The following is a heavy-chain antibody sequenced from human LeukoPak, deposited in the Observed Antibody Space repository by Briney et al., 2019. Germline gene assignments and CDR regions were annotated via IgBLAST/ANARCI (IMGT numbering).Heavy chain of an antibody. J-gene: IGHJ4*02. CDR1: GGSISSSSYY. V-gene: IGHV4-39*07. CDR3: ARVRPADEVVSN. D-gene: IGHD2-8*02. CDR2: IYYSGST. Sequence: PSETLSLTCTVSGGSISSSSYYWGWIRQPPGKGLEWIGSIYYSGSTYYNPSLKSRVTISVDTSKNQFSLKLSSVTAADTAVYYCARVRPADEVVSNWGQGTLVTVSS.